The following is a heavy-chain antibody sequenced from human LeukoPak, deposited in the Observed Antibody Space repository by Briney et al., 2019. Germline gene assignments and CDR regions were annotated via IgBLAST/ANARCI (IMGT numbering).Heavy chain of an antibody. Sequence: PSGTLSLTCAVSGGSISSTNWWSWVRQSPGKGLEWIGEIYHSGSTNYKPSLRSRVTISVDTSKNQFSLKLSSVTAADTAVYYCARVLKDYDSSGYYYGLDAFDIWGQGTMVTVSS. J-gene: IGHJ3*02. D-gene: IGHD3-22*01. CDR2: IYHSGST. V-gene: IGHV4-4*02. CDR3: ARVLKDYDSSGYYYGLDAFDI. CDR1: GGSISSTNW.